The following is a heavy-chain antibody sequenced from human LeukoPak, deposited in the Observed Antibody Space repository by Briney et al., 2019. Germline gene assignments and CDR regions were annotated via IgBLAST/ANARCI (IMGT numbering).Heavy chain of an antibody. J-gene: IGHJ3*01. V-gene: IGHV1-8*01. Sequence: GASVKVSCTASGYTFTSYDINWVQQATGQGLEWMGWMNPNSGNTGYAQKFQGRVTMTRNTSISTAYMELSSLRSEDTAVYYCARGRWGLMVYAFWGQGTMVTVSS. CDR2: MNPNSGNT. CDR3: ARGRWGLMVYAF. CDR1: GYTFTSYD. D-gene: IGHD2-8*01.